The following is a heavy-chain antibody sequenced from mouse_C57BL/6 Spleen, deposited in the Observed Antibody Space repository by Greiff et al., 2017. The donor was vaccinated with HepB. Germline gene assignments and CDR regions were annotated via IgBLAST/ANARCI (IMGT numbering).Heavy chain of an antibody. CDR3: TRGGSWDEYFDV. CDR2: IDPETGGT. Sequence: VQLKESGAELVRPGASVTLSSTPSGYTFTDSPLHWVKQTPVHGLEWLGAIDPETGGTAPPQKFKGKAILTADKSSSAAYMELRSLTSEDSAVYYCTRGGSWDEYFDVWGTGTTVTVSS. J-gene: IGHJ1*03. CDR1: GYTFTDSP. D-gene: IGHD4-1*01. V-gene: IGHV1-15*01.